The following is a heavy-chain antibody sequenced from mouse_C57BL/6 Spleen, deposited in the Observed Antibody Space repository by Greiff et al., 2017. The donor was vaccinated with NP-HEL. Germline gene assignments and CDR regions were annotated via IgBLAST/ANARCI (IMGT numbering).Heavy chain of an antibody. Sequence: QVQLKESGAELARPGASVKLSCKASGYTFTSYGISWVKQRTGQGLEWIGEIYPRSGNTYYNEKFKGKATLTADKSSSTAYMELRSLTSEDSAVYFCARLDYGSSPAWFAYWGQGTLVTVSA. V-gene: IGHV1-81*01. CDR3: ARLDYGSSPAWFAY. CDR1: GYTFTSYG. CDR2: IYPRSGNT. D-gene: IGHD1-1*01. J-gene: IGHJ3*01.